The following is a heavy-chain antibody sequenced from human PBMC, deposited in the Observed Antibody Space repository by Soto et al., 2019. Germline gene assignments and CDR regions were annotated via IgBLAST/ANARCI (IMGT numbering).Heavy chain of an antibody. CDR2: INHSGST. CDR1: GGSFSGYY. V-gene: IGHV4-34*01. CDR3: ARGTRWRRNWFDP. Sequence: QVQLQQWGAGLLKPSETLSLTCAVYGGSFSGYYWSWIRQPPGKGLEWIGEINHSGSTNYNPSLKSRVTISVDTSKNQFSLKLSSVTAADMAVYYCARGTRWRRNWFDPWGQGTLVTVSS. J-gene: IGHJ5*02. D-gene: IGHD2-21*02.